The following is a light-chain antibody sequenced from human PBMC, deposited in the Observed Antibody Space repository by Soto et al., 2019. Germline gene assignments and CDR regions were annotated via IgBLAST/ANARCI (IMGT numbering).Light chain of an antibody. V-gene: IGKV3D-20*01. J-gene: IGKJ5*01. CDR3: QQYGGSPIT. Sequence: IVMTQSPATLSVSPWERATLSCGASQSVSSSYLAWYQQKPGLAPRLLIYDASTRATGIPDRFSGSGSGTDFTLTISRLEPEDFAVYYCQQYGGSPITFGQGTRLEIK. CDR2: DAS. CDR1: QSVSSSY.